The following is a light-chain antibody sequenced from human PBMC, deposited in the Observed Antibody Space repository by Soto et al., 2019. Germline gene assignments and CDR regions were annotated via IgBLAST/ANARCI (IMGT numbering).Light chain of an antibody. CDR2: GAA. Sequence: EIVLTQSPGPLAFSPGERATLSGRASESVSSSYLACYHQKPGQAPRLLFYGAASRATGIPDRFSASGSYTDFSLTTIRREPEDYAVYYCHHHRSSPITFGQGARLE. CDR3: HHHRSSPIT. J-gene: IGKJ5*01. V-gene: IGKV3-20*01. CDR1: ESVSSSY.